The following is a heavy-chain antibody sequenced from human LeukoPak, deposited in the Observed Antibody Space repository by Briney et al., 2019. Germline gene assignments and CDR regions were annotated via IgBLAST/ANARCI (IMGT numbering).Heavy chain of an antibody. V-gene: IGHV3-21*01. CDR3: ARSLTIRGILTGYPYYYGMDV. CDR2: ISSSSSYI. D-gene: IGHD3-9*01. Sequence: GGSLRLSCAASGFTFSSYSMNWVRQAPGKGLEWVSSISSSSSYIYYADSVKGRFTISRDNAKNSLYLQMNSLRAEDTAVYYCARSLTIRGILTGYPYYYGMDVWGKGTTVTVSS. J-gene: IGHJ6*04. CDR1: GFTFSSYS.